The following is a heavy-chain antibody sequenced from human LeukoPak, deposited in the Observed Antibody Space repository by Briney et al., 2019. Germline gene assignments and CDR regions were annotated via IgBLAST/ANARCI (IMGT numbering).Heavy chain of an antibody. J-gene: IGHJ3*02. V-gene: IGHV4-4*07. CDR2: IYYSGST. CDR3: ARGRYCSADICSGGDAFDI. D-gene: IGHD2-15*01. Sequence: SETLSLTCTVSGGSISSYYWSWIRQPAGKGLEWIGRIYYSGSTNYNPSLKSRVTMSVNTSKNQFSLKLSSVTAADTAVYYCARGRYCSADICSGGDAFDIWGQGTMVSVSS. CDR1: GGSISSYY.